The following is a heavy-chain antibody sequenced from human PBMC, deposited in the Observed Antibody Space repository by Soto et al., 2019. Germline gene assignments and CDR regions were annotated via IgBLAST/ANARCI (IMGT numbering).Heavy chain of an antibody. CDR2: IYYSGST. D-gene: IGHD5-12*01. CDR3: ARDFSGYEIERAFDY. J-gene: IGHJ4*02. Sequence: SETLSLTCTVSGGSISSGDYYWSWIRQPPGKDLEWIGYIYYSGSTYYNPSLKSRVTISVDTSKNQFSLKLSSVTAADMAVYYCARDFSGYEIERAFDYWGQGTLVTVSS. CDR1: GGSISSGDYY. V-gene: IGHV4-30-4*01.